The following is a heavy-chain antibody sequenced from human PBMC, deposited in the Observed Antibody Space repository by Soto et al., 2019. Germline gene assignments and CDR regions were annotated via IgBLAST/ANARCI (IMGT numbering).Heavy chain of an antibody. V-gene: IGHV4-61*01. CDR2: MSYSGST. CDR3: AREGYREGLDF. J-gene: IGHJ4*02. D-gene: IGHD5-18*01. CDR1: RHSVSSGRYY. Sequence: PSETLSLTCTVSRHSVSSGRYYWTWIRQPPGKGLEWIGYMSYSGSTNYNPSLKSRVTVSVDTSKNQFSLKLSSVTAADTAVYYCAREGYREGLDFWGQRTLVTVSS.